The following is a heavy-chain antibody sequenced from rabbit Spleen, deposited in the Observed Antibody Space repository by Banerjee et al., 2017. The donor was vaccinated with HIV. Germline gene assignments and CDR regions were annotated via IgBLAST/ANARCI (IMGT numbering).Heavy chain of an antibody. CDR2: IYADSSSFP. D-gene: IGHD4-2*01. Sequence: QEQLEESGGDLVKPEGSLTLTCTASGFSFSSSYWVCWVRQAPGKGLEWIACIYADSSSFPYYASWAKGRFTISKISSTTVTLQMTSLTAADTATYFCARRNIGNYGNYAGAFNLWGPGTLVTVS. CDR1: GFSFSSSYW. V-gene: IGHV1S45*01. J-gene: IGHJ4*01. CDR3: ARRNIGNYGNYAGAFNL.